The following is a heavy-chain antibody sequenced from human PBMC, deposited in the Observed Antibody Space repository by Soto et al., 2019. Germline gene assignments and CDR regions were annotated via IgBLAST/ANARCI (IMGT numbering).Heavy chain of an antibody. CDR3: ARDQGYSHY. V-gene: IGHV3-66*01. Sequence: PGGSLRLCCAASGFTVSRNYMSWVRQAPGKGLEWVSVIYSGGSTYYADSVKGRFTISRDNSKNTLYLQMNSLRAEDTAVYYCARDQGYSHYWGQGTLVTVSS. D-gene: IGHD5-18*01. J-gene: IGHJ4*02. CDR2: IYSGGST. CDR1: GFTVSRNY.